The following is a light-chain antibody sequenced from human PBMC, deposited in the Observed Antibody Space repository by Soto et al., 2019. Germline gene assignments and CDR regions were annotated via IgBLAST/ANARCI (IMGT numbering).Light chain of an antibody. J-gene: IGLJ1*01. Sequence: QSALTQPRSVSGSPGQSVTISCTGTSSDVGGYNFVSWYQQHPGKAPKIMIYDVSKRPSGVPDRFSGSKSGNTASLTISGLQAEDEADYYCCSYAGSYNWVFGTGTKVTVL. CDR3: CSYAGSYNWV. CDR2: DVS. CDR1: SSDVGGYNF. V-gene: IGLV2-11*01.